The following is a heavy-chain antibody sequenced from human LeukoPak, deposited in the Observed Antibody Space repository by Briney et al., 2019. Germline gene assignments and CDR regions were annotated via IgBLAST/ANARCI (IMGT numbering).Heavy chain of an antibody. CDR1: GGSFSVYY. CDR3: AGGYCSSTSCYPFDY. Sequence: SETLSLTCAVYGGSFSVYYCSWIRQPPGKGLEWLGEINHSGSTNYNPSLKSRVTISVDTSKNQFSQKLSSVTAADTAVYYCAGGYCSSTSCYPFDYWGQGTLVTVSS. CDR2: INHSGST. J-gene: IGHJ4*02. V-gene: IGHV4-34*01. D-gene: IGHD2-2*01.